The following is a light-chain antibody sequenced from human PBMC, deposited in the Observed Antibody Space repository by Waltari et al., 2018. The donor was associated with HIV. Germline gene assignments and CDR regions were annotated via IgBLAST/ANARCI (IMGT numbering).Light chain of an antibody. CDR2: DVF. CDR1: SSDIGSSEY. CDR3: SSYTTTNTII. Sequence: QSALTQPASVSGSPGQSITISCTGTSSDIGSSEYHSWSRQHPDKAPQLLIYDVFNRPSGVSHRFSGSKSGNTASLTISGLQAEDEAVYSCSSYTTTNTIIFGGGTKLTVL. J-gene: IGLJ2*01. V-gene: IGLV2-14*03.